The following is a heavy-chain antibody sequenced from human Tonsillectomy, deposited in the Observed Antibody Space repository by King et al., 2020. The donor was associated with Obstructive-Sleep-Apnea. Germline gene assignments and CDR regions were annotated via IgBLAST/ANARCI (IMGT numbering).Heavy chain of an antibody. Sequence: VQLVESGGDLVQPGRSLRLSCAASGFTFDDYGMHWVRQAPGKGLEWVSGISWNSGAIGYADPVKGRFTISRDNDKNSLYLQMNSLRAEDTALYFCVKDRGSGYCSGAFDIWGQGTMVTVSS. J-gene: IGHJ3*02. CDR1: GFTFDDYG. CDR2: ISWNSGAI. V-gene: IGHV3-9*01. CDR3: VKDRGSGYCSGAFDI. D-gene: IGHD3-9*01.